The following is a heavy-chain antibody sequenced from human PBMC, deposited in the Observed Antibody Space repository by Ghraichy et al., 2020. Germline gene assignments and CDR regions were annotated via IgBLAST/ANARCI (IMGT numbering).Heavy chain of an antibody. CDR1: GFTFSSSW. D-gene: IGHD5-12*01. CDR3: ARDVSYSGYD. V-gene: IGHV3-74*01. J-gene: IGHJ4*02. Sequence: GSLRLSCAASGFTFSSSWMHWVRQAPGKGLVWVSHINSDESTTTYADSVKGRFTISRDNAKNTLYLQMNSLRAEDTAVYYCARDVSYSGYDWGQGTLVTVSS. CDR2: INSDESTT.